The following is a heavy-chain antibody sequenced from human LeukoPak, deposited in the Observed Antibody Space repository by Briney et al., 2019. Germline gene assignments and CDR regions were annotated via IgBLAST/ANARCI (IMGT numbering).Heavy chain of an antibody. CDR3: ARDLGWPRDYFDY. D-gene: IGHD2-15*01. J-gene: IGHJ4*02. CDR1: GGSISSSSFY. Sequence: SETLSLTCTVSGGSISSSSFYWGWIRQPPGKGLEWIGSLYYSGSTYYNPSLKSRVTISVDTSKNQFSLRLSSVTAADTAVYYCARDLGWPRDYFDYWGQGTLVTVSS. V-gene: IGHV4-39*02. CDR2: LYYSGST.